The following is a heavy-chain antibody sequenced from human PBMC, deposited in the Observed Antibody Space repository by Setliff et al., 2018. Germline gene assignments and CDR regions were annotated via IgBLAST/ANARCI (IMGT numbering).Heavy chain of an antibody. CDR1: GGSISSGGYS. CDR3: ARDAGGTIGIAVFDY. D-gene: IGHD6-19*01. Sequence: SETLSLTCAVSGGSISSGGYSWSWIRQPPGKGLEWIGYIYHSGSTYYNPSLKSRVTISVDRSKNQVSLKLSSVTAADTAVYYCARDAGGTIGIAVFDYWGQGTLVTVSS. J-gene: IGHJ4*02. V-gene: IGHV4-30-2*01. CDR2: IYHSGST.